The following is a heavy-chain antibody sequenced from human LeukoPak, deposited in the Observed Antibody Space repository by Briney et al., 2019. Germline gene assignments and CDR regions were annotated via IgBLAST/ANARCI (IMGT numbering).Heavy chain of an antibody. CDR3: ARVGYSRYYYYYMDV. CDR2: INPNSGDT. CDR1: GYIFTGYY. J-gene: IGHJ6*03. D-gene: IGHD6-13*01. Sequence: GASVKVSCKASGYIFTGYYMHWVRQAPGQGLEWMGWINPNSGDTNYAQKFQGRVTMTRNTSISTAYMELSSLRSEDTAVYYCARVGYSRYYYYYMDVWGKGTTVTISS. V-gene: IGHV1-2*02.